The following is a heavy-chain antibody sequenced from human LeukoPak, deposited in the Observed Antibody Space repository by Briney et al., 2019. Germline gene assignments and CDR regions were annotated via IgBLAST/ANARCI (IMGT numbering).Heavy chain of an antibody. CDR2: ISAYNGNT. CDR3: ARDIELYSSHQVGY. CDR1: GYTFTSYG. Sequence: GGSVKVSCKASGYTFTSYGISWVRQAPGQGLEWMGWISAYNGNTNYAQKLQGRVTMTTDTSTSTAYMELRSLRSDDTAVYYCARDIELYSSHQVGYWGQGTLVTVSS. V-gene: IGHV1-18*01. D-gene: IGHD6-13*01. J-gene: IGHJ4*02.